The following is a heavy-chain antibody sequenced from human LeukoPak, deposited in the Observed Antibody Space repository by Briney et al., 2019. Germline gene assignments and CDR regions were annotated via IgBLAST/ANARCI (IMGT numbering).Heavy chain of an antibody. J-gene: IGHJ4*02. CDR3: TTVGTSPNWNDHFDY. CDR2: IKSKTDGGTT. Sequence: GGSLRLPCAASGFTFSNAWMSWVRQAPEKGLEWVGRIKSKTDGGTTDYAAPVKGRFTISRDDSKNTLYLQMNSLKTEDTAVYYCTTVGTSPNWNDHFDYWGQGTLVTVSS. V-gene: IGHV3-15*01. CDR1: GFTFSNAW. D-gene: IGHD1-1*01.